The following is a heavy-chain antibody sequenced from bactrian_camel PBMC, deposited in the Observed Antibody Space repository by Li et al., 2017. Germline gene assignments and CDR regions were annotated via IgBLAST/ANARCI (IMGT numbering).Heavy chain of an antibody. CDR2: IKSSGTT. V-gene: IGHV3S40*01. Sequence: VQLVESGGGLVQPGGSLRLSCATSGFTFSTTSVSWVRQAPGKGLEWIAVIKSSGTTIFADSVKGRSSISRDNAKSTVLLQLNSLKTEDAAMYYCATDTVPHKWGQGTQVTVS. J-gene: IGHJ4*01. D-gene: IGHD6*01. CDR1: GFTFSTTS. CDR3: ATDTVPHK.